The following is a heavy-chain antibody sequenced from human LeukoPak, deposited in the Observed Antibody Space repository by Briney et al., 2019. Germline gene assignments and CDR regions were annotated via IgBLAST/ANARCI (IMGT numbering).Heavy chain of an antibody. CDR3: TTFYHEYSPY. V-gene: IGHV3-15*01. Sequence: KLGGSLRLSCAASGFSFMNAWMIWVRQAPGKGLEWVGRIKSNADGGTPDYAAPARGRFTISRDGSKNTLYLQMNSLKTEDTAVYYCTTFYHEYSPYWGRGTLVTVSS. J-gene: IGHJ4*02. D-gene: IGHD2/OR15-2a*01. CDR2: IKSNADGGTP. CDR1: GFSFMNAW.